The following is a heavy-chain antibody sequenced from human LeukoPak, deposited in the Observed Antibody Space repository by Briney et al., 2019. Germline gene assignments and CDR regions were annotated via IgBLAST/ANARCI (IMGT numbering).Heavy chain of an antibody. Sequence: GGSLRLSCAASGFTFSSYAMSWVRQAPRKGLEWVSAISGSGGSTYYADSVKGRFTISRDNSKNTLYLQMNSLRAEDTAVYYCAKALRFLEWLSPYDYWGQGTLVTVSS. CDR2: ISGSGGST. D-gene: IGHD3-3*01. CDR3: AKALRFLEWLSPYDY. J-gene: IGHJ4*02. CDR1: GFTFSSYA. V-gene: IGHV3-23*01.